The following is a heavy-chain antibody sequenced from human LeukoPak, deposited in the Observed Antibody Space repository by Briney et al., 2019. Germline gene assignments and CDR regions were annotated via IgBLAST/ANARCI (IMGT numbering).Heavy chain of an antibody. D-gene: IGHD5-24*01. Sequence: PGGSLRLSCAASGFTFKTYSMTWVRQAPGKGLEWVSAISGSGGSTYYADSVKGRFTISRDNSKNTLYLQMNSLRAEDTAVYYCAKGKDGYNSNYFDYWGQGTLVTVSS. CDR2: ISGSGGST. CDR3: AKGKDGYNSNYFDY. V-gene: IGHV3-23*01. J-gene: IGHJ4*02. CDR1: GFTFKTYS.